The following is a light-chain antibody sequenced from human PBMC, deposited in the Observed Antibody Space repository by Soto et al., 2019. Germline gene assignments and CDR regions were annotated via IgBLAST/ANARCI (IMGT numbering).Light chain of an antibody. Sequence: DIVMTQSPDSLAVSLGERATINCKSSQNVLYSSDNKNYLAWYQHKLGQPPKLLIYWASTRESGVPDRFSGSGSGTDFTLTISSLQAEDVAIYFCQQYYSTQYTFGQGTKLEIK. CDR2: WAS. CDR3: QQYYSTQYT. CDR1: QNVLYSSDNKNY. J-gene: IGKJ2*01. V-gene: IGKV4-1*01.